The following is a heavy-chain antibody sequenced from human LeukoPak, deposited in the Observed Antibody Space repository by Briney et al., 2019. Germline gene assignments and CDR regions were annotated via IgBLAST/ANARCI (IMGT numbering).Heavy chain of an antibody. J-gene: IGHJ4*02. V-gene: IGHV3-30*18. CDR1: GFTFSSYG. D-gene: IGHD3-10*01. Sequence: GGSLRPSCVASGFTFSSYGIHWVRQAPGKGLEWVAVISYDERNKYYADSVKGRFTISSDSSMNTLYLQMNSLRAEDTAVYYCAKGVLYGSASYYNYWGQGTLVTVSS. CDR3: AKGVLYGSASYYNY. CDR2: ISYDERNK.